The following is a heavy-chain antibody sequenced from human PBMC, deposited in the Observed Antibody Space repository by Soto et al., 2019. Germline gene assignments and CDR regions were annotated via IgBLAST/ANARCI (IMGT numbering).Heavy chain of an antibody. D-gene: IGHD3-22*01. Sequence: GGSLRLSCAASGFTFSSYAMSWVRQAPGKGLEWVSAISGSGGSTYYADSVKGRFTISRDNSKNTLYLQMNSPRAEDTAVYYCAKFPDSSGYYFSAYWGQGTLVTVSS. CDR2: ISGSGGST. CDR1: GFTFSSYA. CDR3: AKFPDSSGYYFSAY. V-gene: IGHV3-23*01. J-gene: IGHJ4*02.